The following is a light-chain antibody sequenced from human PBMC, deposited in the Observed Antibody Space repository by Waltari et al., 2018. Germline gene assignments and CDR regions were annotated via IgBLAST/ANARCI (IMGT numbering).Light chain of an antibody. CDR2: EAS. CDR3: QHFYSYPSG. J-gene: IGKJ5*01. CDR1: HAISRS. V-gene: IGKV1-13*02. Sequence: AIKLTQSPSSLSASVGDRVTMTCRASHAISRSVAWFQQKPGKVPKLLIFEASDLEDGVPSRFSGSGGGTRFTLTISSLQPEDFATYYCQHFYSYPSGFGQGTRLEIK.